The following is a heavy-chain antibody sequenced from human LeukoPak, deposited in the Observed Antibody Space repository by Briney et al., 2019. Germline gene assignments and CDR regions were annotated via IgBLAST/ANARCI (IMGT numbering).Heavy chain of an antibody. CDR2: ISGSGSST. CDR3: AREEWELLRHYYFDY. V-gene: IGHV3-23*01. D-gene: IGHD1-26*01. J-gene: IGHJ4*02. CDR1: GFTFSSYA. Sequence: AGGSLRLSCAASGFTFSSYAMNWVRQAPGKGLEWVSGISGSGSSTYYADSVKGRFTISRDNSKNTLYLQMNSLRAEDTAVYYCAREEWELLRHYYFDYWGQGTLVTVSS.